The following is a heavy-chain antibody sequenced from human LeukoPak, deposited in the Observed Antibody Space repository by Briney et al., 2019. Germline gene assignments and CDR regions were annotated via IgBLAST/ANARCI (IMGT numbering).Heavy chain of an antibody. CDR3: ARADYGAQGWFDP. J-gene: IGHJ5*02. D-gene: IGHD4-17*01. V-gene: IGHV1-69*13. Sequence: ASVTVSCKASGGTFSSYAISWVRQAPGQGLEWMEGIIPIFGTANYAQKFQGRVTITADESTRTAYMELSSLRSEDTAVYYCARADYGAQGWFDPWGQGTLVTVSS. CDR2: IIPIFGTA. CDR1: GGTFSSYA.